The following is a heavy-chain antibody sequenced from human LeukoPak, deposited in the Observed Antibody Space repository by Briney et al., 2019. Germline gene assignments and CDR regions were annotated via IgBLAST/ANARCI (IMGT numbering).Heavy chain of an antibody. D-gene: IGHD3-16*01. CDR1: GLSFSDHD. CDR3: GRAFPPLRTSSAGDL. V-gene: IGHV3-21*01. Sequence: GGSLRLSCSASGLSFSDHDMNWVRQAPGKGLEWVSAISGRSSHVYYGESVKGRFTISRDNAKNSLYLQLDSLGVEDTAVYYCGRAFPPLRTSSAGDLWGQGTLVSVSS. J-gene: IGHJ1*01. CDR2: ISGRSSHV.